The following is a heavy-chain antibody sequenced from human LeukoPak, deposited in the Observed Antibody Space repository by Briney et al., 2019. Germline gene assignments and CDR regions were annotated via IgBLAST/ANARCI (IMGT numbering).Heavy chain of an antibody. D-gene: IGHD2-21*01. Sequence: PGGPLRLSCAASGFTFSSYSMNWVRQAPGKGLEWVSYISSSSSTIYYADSVKGRFTISRDNAKNSLYLQMNSLRAEDTAVYYCARDWVDCGGDCYSWGYFDYWGQGTLVTVSS. CDR3: ARDWVDCGGDCYSWGYFDY. V-gene: IGHV3-48*01. CDR2: ISSSSSTI. CDR1: GFTFSSYS. J-gene: IGHJ4*02.